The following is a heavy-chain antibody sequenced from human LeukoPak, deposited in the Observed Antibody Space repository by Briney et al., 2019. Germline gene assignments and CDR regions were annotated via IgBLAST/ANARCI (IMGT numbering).Heavy chain of an antibody. CDR2: ISYDGSNE. CDR1: GFTFSRYA. D-gene: IGHD3-10*01. CDR3: ARVGYYSSGPFSYFDY. J-gene: IGHJ4*02. V-gene: IGHV3-30-3*01. Sequence: PGGSLRLSCAASGFTFSRYAMHWVRQAPGKGLEWVAVISYDGSNEYYAESVKGRFTIFRDSSENTLYLEMNSLRVEDTAVYYCARVGYYSSGPFSYFDYWGQGTLVTVSS.